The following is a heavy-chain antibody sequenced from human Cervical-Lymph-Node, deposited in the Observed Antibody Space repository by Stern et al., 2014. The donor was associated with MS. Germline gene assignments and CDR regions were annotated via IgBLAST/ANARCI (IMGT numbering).Heavy chain of an antibody. D-gene: IGHD2/OR15-2a*01. V-gene: IGHV4-59*01. CDR3: ARGRGISRVSDS. CDR2: IFYKGRT. Sequence: DQLVESGPGLVKPSETLSLTCTVSGGSISTYYWSWIRQSPEKGLEWIGYIFYKGRTNYIPSLKSRVTISVDTSINQFSLNVSSVTAADTAVYYCARGRGISRVSDSWGQGTLVTVSS. CDR1: GGSISTYY. J-gene: IGHJ4*02.